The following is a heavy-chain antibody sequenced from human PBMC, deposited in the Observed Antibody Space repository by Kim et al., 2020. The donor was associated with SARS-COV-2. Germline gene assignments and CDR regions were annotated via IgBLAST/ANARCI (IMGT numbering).Heavy chain of an antibody. D-gene: IGHD3-10*01. J-gene: IGHJ4*02. CDR1: GGSISSSSYY. Sequence: SETLSLTCTVSGGSISSSSYYWGWIRQPPGKGLEWIGSIYYSGSTYYNPSLKSRVTISVDTSKNQFSLKLSSVTAADTAVYYCARGWSFGGSGTGWGQGTLVTVSS. CDR2: IYYSGST. CDR3: ARGWSFGGSGTG. V-gene: IGHV4-39*01.